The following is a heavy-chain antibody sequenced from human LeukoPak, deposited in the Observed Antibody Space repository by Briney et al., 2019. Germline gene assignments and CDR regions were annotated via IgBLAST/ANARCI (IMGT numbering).Heavy chain of an antibody. CDR2: TYYRSKWYN. J-gene: IGHJ4*02. Sequence: SQTLSLTCAISGDSVSSNSAAWNWIRQSPSRGLEWLGRTYYRSKWYNDYAVSVKSRITINADTSKNQFSLQLISVTPEDTAVYYCARGIDSSAYYAFDYWGQGTLVTVSS. CDR1: GDSVSSNSAA. V-gene: IGHV6-1*01. D-gene: IGHD3-22*01. CDR3: ARGIDSSAYYAFDY.